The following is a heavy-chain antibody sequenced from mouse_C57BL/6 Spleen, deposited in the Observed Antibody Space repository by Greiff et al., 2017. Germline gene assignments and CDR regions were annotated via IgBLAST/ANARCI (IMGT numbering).Heavy chain of an antibody. D-gene: IGHD2-1*01. CDR2: IDPEDGET. V-gene: IGHV14-2*01. J-gene: IGHJ2*01. Sequence: EVKVVESGAELVKPGASVKLSCTASGFNIKDYYMHWVKQRTEQGLEWIGRIDPEDGETKYAPKFQGKATITADTASNTAYLQLSSLTSEYTAVYYCAPSIYYALDYWGQGTTLTVSS. CDR3: APSIYYALDY. CDR1: GFNIKDYY.